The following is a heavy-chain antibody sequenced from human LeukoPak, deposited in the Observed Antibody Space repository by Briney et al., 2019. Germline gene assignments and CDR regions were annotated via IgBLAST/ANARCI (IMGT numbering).Heavy chain of an antibody. J-gene: IGHJ4*02. CDR3: ARFIWNYFPHGYYFDY. D-gene: IGHD1-7*01. CDR2: ISSSSSYI. Sequence: PGGSLRLSCAASGFTFSSYTMNWVRQAPGKGLEWVSSISSSSSYIYYADSVKGRFTISRDNAKNSLYLQMNSLRAEDTAVYYCARFIWNYFPHGYYFDYWGQGTLVTVSS. CDR1: GFTFSSYT. V-gene: IGHV3-21*01.